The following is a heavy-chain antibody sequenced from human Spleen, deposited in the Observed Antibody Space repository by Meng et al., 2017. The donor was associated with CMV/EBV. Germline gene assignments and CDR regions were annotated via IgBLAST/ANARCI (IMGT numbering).Heavy chain of an antibody. Sequence: ESLKISCTVSGDAISTGYYFWDWIRLPPGKGLEWMGTFYCSETTDHSPPLEGRVTISVDTSKNQFSLKLSSVTAADTAVYYCARMGSLPAAGGYYYYGMDVWGQGTTVTVSS. V-gene: IGHV4-39*07. J-gene: IGHJ6*02. D-gene: IGHD2-2*01. CDR3: ARMGSLPAAGGYYYYGMDV. CDR2: FYCSETT. CDR1: GDAISTGYYF.